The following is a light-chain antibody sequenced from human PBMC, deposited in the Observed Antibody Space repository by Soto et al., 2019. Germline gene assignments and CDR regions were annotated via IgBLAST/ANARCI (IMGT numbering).Light chain of an antibody. J-gene: IGKJ1*01. CDR3: QQRSNWPPWT. Sequence: IVLTQSPGTLSLSPCERATPSWRASQSVSSSYLAWYQQKPGQAPRPLLYGAANRATSIPARFIGSRSGTAYTLTISSLVHADYAVYYCQQRSNWPPWTFGQGTKVDIK. CDR2: GAA. V-gene: IGKV3D-20*02. CDR1: QSVSSSY.